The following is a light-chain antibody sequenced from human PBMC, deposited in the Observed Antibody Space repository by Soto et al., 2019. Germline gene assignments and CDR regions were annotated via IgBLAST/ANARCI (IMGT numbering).Light chain of an antibody. V-gene: IGKV3-20*01. J-gene: IGKJ2*01. Sequence: EIVLTQSPGTLSLSRGERATLSCRASQGVSSTYFAWYQQKPGQAPRLLMYDASSRATGIPDRFSGSGSGTDFTLTISRLEPEDFAMYYCQQYGPSPMYTFGQGTNLEIK. CDR1: QGVSSTY. CDR3: QQYGPSPMYT. CDR2: DAS.